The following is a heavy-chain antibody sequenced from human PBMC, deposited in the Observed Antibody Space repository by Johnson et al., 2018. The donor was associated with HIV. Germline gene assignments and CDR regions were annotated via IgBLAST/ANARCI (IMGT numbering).Heavy chain of an antibody. CDR1: GFTVSSNY. Sequence: VQLVESGGGLVQPGGSLRLSCAASGFTVSSNYMSWVRQAPGKGVEWVGRIKRKTDGGTTDYAAPVKGRFTISRDDSKNTLYLQMNSLKTEDTAVYYCTTLATFWPFDIWGQGTMVTVSS. V-gene: IGHV3-15*01. J-gene: IGHJ3*02. CDR2: IKRKTDGGTT. CDR3: TTLATFWPFDI. D-gene: IGHD3-16*01.